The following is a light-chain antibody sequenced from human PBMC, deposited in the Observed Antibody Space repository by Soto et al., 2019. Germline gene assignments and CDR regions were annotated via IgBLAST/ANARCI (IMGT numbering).Light chain of an antibody. CDR1: QSVSSN. CDR2: GAS. V-gene: IGKV3-15*01. CDR3: QQYNNWPRT. J-gene: IGKJ1*01. Sequence: EIVMTQSQATLSVSPGERATLSCRASQSVSSNLAWYQQKPGQAPRLLIYGASTRATGIPARFSGSGSGTEFTLTISSLQSEDFAVYYCQQYNNWPRTFGQGTKVESK.